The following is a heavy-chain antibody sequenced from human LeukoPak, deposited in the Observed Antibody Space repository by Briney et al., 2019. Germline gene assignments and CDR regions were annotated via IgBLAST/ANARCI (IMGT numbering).Heavy chain of an antibody. CDR2: IRQDGTER. CDR3: ARYGGYYNWYRGNFQQ. CDR1: GFTFSSDW. Sequence: PGGSLRLSCAASGFTFSSDWMSWVRQAPGKGLEWVASIRQDGTERDHADSVKGRFIISRDNARNSLYLEMNSLRVEDTAVYYCARYGGYYNWYRGNFQQWGQGTLVTVSS. J-gene: IGHJ1*01. D-gene: IGHD1-1*01. V-gene: IGHV3-7*04.